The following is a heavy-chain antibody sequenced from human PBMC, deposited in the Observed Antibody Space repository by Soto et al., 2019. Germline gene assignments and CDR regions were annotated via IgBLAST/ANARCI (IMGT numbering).Heavy chain of an antibody. CDR3: SVTVSGSRSPLAH. CDR1: GGTFSSNA. CDR2: IIAINASP. Sequence: QVQLVQSGAEVKKPGTSLKVSCEASGGTFSSNAISWVRQAPGQGLEWLGGIIAINASPHYAQTFQGRVTVSADKATSTAYLELSRLNVADASIYYCSVTVSGSRSPLAHWGRGTLVIVSS. D-gene: IGHD6-19*01. V-gene: IGHV1-69*06. J-gene: IGHJ4*02.